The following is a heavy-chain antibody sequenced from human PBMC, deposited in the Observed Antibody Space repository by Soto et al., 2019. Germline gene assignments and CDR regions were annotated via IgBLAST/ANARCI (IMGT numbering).Heavy chain of an antibody. V-gene: IGHV1-18*01. CDR1: GYTFTSYG. CDR3: ARGIAAAGIWSHAGYGMDV. CDR2: ISAYNGNT. Sequence: ASVKVSCKASGYTFTSYGISWVRQAPGQGLEWMGWISAYNGNTNYAQKLQGRVTMTTDTSTSTAYMELRSLRSEDTAVYYCARGIAAAGIWSHAGYGMDVWGQGTTVTVSS. J-gene: IGHJ6*02. D-gene: IGHD6-13*01.